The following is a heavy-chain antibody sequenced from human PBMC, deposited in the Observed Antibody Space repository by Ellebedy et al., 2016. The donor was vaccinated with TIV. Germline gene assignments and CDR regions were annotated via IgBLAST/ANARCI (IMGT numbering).Heavy chain of an antibody. CDR3: ARDPDSASKIDC. V-gene: IGHV3-21*01. CDR1: GFTFSNHY. D-gene: IGHD1-14*01. CDR2: ITPSGSNM. J-gene: IGHJ4*02. Sequence: GGSLRLXXAASGFTFSNHYMSWVRQAPGKGLAWVSYITPSGSNMYYADSVKGRFTISRDNARNSLYLQMNSLRAEDTAVYYCARDPDSASKIDCWGQGTLVTVSS.